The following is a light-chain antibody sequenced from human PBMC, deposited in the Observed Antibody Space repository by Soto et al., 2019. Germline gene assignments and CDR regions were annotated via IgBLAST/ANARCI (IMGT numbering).Light chain of an antibody. J-gene: IGLJ2*01. CDR2: GNS. V-gene: IGLV1-40*01. CDR3: QSYDSSLSGVV. Sequence: QSVLTQPPSVAGAPGPRVTISFTGSSSNIGAGYDVHWYQQLPGTAPKLLIYGNSNRPSGVPDRFSGSKSGTSASLSITGLQAEDAADYYCQSYDSSLSGVVFGGGTTLTVL. CDR1: SSNIGAGYD.